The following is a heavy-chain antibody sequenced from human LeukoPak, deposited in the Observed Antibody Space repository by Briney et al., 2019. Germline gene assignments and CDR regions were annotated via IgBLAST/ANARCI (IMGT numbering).Heavy chain of an antibody. V-gene: IGHV3-23*01. CDR2: ISGSGGRT. CDR3: AKDLAYSGYDPPDY. Sequence: GGSLRLSCAASGFTFSSYAMTWVRQPPGKGLEWVSAISGSGGRTYYVDSVKGRFTISRDNSKNTVYLQMNSLRAEDTAVYYCAKDLAYSGYDPPDYWGQGILVTVSS. D-gene: IGHD5-12*01. CDR1: GFTFSSYA. J-gene: IGHJ4*02.